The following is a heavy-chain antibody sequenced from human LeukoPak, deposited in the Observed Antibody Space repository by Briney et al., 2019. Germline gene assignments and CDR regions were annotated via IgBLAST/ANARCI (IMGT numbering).Heavy chain of an antibody. CDR2: ISSSGSTI. Sequence: GGSLRLSCAASGFTFSDYYMSWIRQAPGKGLEWVSYISSSGSTIYYADSVKGRFTISRDNAKNSLYLKMNSLRSDDTAVYSCARDGDGSGSYYNVLDYWGQGTLVTVSS. D-gene: IGHD3-10*01. V-gene: IGHV3-11*01. CDR3: ARDGDGSGSYYNVLDY. J-gene: IGHJ4*02. CDR1: GFTFSDYY.